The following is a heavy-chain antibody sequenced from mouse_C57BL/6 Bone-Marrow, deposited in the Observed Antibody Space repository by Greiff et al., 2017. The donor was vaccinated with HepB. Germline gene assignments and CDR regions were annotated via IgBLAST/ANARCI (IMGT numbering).Heavy chain of an antibody. D-gene: IGHD1-1*01. CDR3: ARLLKGDY. Sequence: VQLQQSGPELVKPGASVKISCKASGYAFSSSWMNWVKQRPGKGLEWIGRIYPGDGDTNYNGKFKGKATLTADKSSSTAYMQLSSLTSEDSAVYFCARLLKGDYWGQGTTLTVSS. V-gene: IGHV1-82*01. CDR2: IYPGDGDT. CDR1: GYAFSSSW. J-gene: IGHJ2*01.